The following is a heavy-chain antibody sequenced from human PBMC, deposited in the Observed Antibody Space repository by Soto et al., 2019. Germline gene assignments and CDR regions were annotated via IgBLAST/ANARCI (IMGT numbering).Heavy chain of an antibody. CDR1: GGSSRSGDYY. CDR3: ARAASLDY. CDR2: IYYSGST. V-gene: IGHV4-30-4*08. D-gene: IGHD6-6*01. Sequence: TLSLTGPVSGGSSRSGDYYWSWIRQPPGKGLEWIGYIYYSGSTYYNPSLKSRVIISVDTSKNQFSLKLSSVTAAGTAVYYCARAASLDYWGQATLVTTPQ. J-gene: IGHJ4*02.